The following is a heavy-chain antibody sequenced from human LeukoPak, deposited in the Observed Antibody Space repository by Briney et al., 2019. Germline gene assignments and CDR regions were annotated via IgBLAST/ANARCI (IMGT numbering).Heavy chain of an antibody. CDR1: GFTFSSYG. CDR2: ISYDGSNK. Sequence: GGSLRLSCAASGFTFSSYGMHWVRQAPGKGLEWVAVISYDGSNKYYADSVKGRFTISRDNSKYTLYLQMNSLRAEDTAVYYCAKDPYDSSGYYSFQHWGQGTLVTVSS. D-gene: IGHD3-22*01. CDR3: AKDPYDSSGYYSFQH. J-gene: IGHJ1*01. V-gene: IGHV3-30*18.